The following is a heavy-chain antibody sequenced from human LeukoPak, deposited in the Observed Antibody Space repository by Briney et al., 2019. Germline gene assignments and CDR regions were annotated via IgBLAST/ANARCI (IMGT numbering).Heavy chain of an antibody. D-gene: IGHD3-22*01. CDR1: GGSISSYY. Sequence: SETLSLTCTVSGGSISSYYWSWIRQPPGKGLEWIGYIYYSGSTNYNPSLKSRVTISVDTSKNQFSLKLSSVTAADTAVYYCARATYYYDSSGPTRVWYFDLWGQGTLVTVSS. CDR2: IYYSGST. CDR3: ARATYYYDSSGPTRVWYFDL. J-gene: IGHJ2*01. V-gene: IGHV4-59*01.